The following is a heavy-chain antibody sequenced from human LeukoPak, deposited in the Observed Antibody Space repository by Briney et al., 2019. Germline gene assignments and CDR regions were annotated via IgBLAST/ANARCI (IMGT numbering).Heavy chain of an antibody. D-gene: IGHD2-8*01. J-gene: IGHJ4*02. Sequence: GRSLRLSCAASGFTFSSYGMHWVRQAPGKGLEWVSSISSSSSYIFYADSVKGRFTISRDNAKNSLYLQMNSLRAEDTAVYYCARSGVMVYAKLDYWGQGTLVTVSS. V-gene: IGHV3-21*01. CDR3: ARSGVMVYAKLDY. CDR1: GFTFSSYG. CDR2: ISSSSSYI.